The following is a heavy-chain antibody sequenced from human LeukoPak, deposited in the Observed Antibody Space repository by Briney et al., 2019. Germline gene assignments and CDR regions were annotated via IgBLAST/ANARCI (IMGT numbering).Heavy chain of an antibody. CDR3: ARPMSRYYYDSSGYYHLDY. J-gene: IGHJ4*02. CDR1: GYTFTSYG. CDR2: ISAYNGNT. Sequence: ASVKVSCKASGYTFTSYGISWVRQAPGQGLEWMGWISAYNGNTNYAQKLQGRVTMTTDTSTSTAYMELRSLRSDDTAVYYCARPMSRYYYDSSGYYHLDYWGQGTLVTVSS. D-gene: IGHD3-22*01. V-gene: IGHV1-18*01.